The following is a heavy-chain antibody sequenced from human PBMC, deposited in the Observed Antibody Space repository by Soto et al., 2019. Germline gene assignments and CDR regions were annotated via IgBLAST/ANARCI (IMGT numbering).Heavy chain of an antibody. CDR1: GFTFSSYA. CDR2: ISGSGGST. Sequence: LRLSCAASGFTFSSYAMSWVRQAPGKGLEWVSAISGSGGSTYYADSVKGRFTISRDNSKNTLYLQMNSLRAEDTAVYYCAKMWYYYDSSGYLDYWGQGTLVTVSS. V-gene: IGHV3-23*01. CDR3: AKMWYYYDSSGYLDY. J-gene: IGHJ4*02. D-gene: IGHD3-22*01.